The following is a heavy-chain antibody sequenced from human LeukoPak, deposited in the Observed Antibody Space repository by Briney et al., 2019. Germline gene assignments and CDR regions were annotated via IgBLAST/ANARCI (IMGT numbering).Heavy chain of an antibody. CDR3: AREDRYSYGFL. CDR2: IYYSVST. J-gene: IGHJ4*02. Sequence: SETLSLTCTVSGGSISRYYWSWIRQPPGKGLEWIGYIYYSVSTNYNPSLKSRVTISVDTSKNQFSLKLSSVTAADTAVYYCAREDRYSYGFLWGQGTLVTVSS. CDR1: GGSISRYY. D-gene: IGHD5-18*01. V-gene: IGHV4-59*01.